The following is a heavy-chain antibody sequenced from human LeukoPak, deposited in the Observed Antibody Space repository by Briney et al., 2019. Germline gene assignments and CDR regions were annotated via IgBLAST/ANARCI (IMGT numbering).Heavy chain of an antibody. J-gene: IGHJ5*02. CDR1: GGSISSYS. CDR2: IYSSGRT. Sequence: PSETLSLTCTVSGGSISSYSWSWIRQPPGTGLEWIGYIYSSGRTNHNPSLKSRVTISVDTSKNQFSLKLSSVTAADTAVYYCARGIPGFWSGEGNWFDPWGQGTLVTVSS. D-gene: IGHD3-3*01. CDR3: ARGIPGFWSGEGNWFDP. V-gene: IGHV4-59*12.